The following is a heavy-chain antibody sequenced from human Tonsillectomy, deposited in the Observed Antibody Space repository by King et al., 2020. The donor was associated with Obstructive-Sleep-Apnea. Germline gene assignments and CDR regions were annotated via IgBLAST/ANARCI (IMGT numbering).Heavy chain of an antibody. Sequence: QLQESGPGLVKPSETLSLTCTVSGGSISSYYWSWIRQPPGKGLEWIGYIYYSGSTNYNPSLKSRVTISVDTSKNQFSLKLSSVTAADTAVYYWARFGGKVILTGYYTYWYFDLWGRGTLVTVSS. CDR1: GGSISSYY. V-gene: IGHV4-59*01. CDR3: ARFGGKVILTGYYTYWYFDL. CDR2: IYYSGST. D-gene: IGHD3-9*01. J-gene: IGHJ2*01.